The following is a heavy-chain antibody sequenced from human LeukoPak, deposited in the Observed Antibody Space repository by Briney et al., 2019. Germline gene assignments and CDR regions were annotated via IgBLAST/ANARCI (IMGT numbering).Heavy chain of an antibody. CDR1: GGSFSGYY. CDR3: ARGNGPLDY. J-gene: IGHJ4*02. CDR2: INHSGRT. Sequence: SETLSLTCAVYGGSFSGYYWNWIRQPPGKGLEWIGEINHSGRTNYSPSLKSRVTISVDTSKNQFSLKLSSVTAADTAVYYCARGNGPLDYWGQGTLVTVSS. D-gene: IGHD1-1*01. V-gene: IGHV4-34*01.